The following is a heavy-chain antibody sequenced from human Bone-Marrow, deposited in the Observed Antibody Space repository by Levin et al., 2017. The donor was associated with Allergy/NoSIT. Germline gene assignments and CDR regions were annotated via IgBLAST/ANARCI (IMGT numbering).Heavy chain of an antibody. CDR3: VGFGQQLRSFDS. Sequence: SQTLSLTCNVSCGSIGSGYYYWNWIRQPPGKGLEWIGNIFHSGITYYNPSLKSRVTISVDTSKNQFSLNLNSVTAADTAVYYCVGFGQQLRSFDSWGQGTLVTVSS. CDR2: IFHSGIT. J-gene: IGHJ4*02. D-gene: IGHD6-13*01. V-gene: IGHV4-30-4*01. CDR1: CGSIGSGYYY.